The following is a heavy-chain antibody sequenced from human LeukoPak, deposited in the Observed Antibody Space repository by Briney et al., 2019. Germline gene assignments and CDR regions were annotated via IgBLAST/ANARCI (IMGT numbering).Heavy chain of an antibody. CDR3: ATRWFGA. Sequence: PGGSLRLSCAASGFTFSAYAMSWVRQAPGKGLEWVSVIYSGGSTYYADSVKGRFTISRDNSKNTLYLQMNSLRAEDTAVYYCATRWFGAWGQGTLVTVSS. CDR1: GFTFSAYA. CDR2: IYSGGST. J-gene: IGHJ5*02. V-gene: IGHV3-53*01.